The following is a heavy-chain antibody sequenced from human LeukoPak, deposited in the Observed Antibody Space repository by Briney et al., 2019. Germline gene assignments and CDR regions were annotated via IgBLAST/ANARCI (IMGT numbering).Heavy chain of an antibody. Sequence: GASVKVSCKASGGTFSSYAISWVRQAPGQGLEWMGGIIPIFGTANYAQKFQGRVTITADESTSTAYMELSSLRSEDTAVYYCARERRQPDAFDIWGQGTMVTVSS. CDR2: IIPIFGTA. V-gene: IGHV1-69*13. D-gene: IGHD5-18*01. J-gene: IGHJ3*02. CDR3: ARERRQPDAFDI. CDR1: GGTFSSYA.